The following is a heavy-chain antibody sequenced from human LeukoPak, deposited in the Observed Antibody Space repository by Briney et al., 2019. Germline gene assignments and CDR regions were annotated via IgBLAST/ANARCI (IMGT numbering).Heavy chain of an antibody. D-gene: IGHD1-26*01. V-gene: IGHV3-64*01. CDR2: ISGNGGTT. CDR1: GFTFSSYD. Sequence: GGSLRLSCAASGFTFSSYDMQWVPQAPGKGLEYVSAISGNGGTTYYANSVKGRFTISRDNSKNTLYLQMGSLRAEDMAVYYCARDGARYSGSYYNDYWGQGTLVTVSS. CDR3: ARDGARYSGSYYNDY. J-gene: IGHJ4*02.